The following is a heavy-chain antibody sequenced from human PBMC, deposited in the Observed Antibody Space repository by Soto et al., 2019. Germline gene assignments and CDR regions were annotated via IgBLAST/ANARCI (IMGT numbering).Heavy chain of an antibody. V-gene: IGHV4-34*01. CDR1: GGSFSGYY. CDR3: ARGGSAAAGRSGAFDI. CDR2: INHSGST. Sequence: QVQLQQWGAGLLKPSETLSLTCAVYGGSFSGYYWSWIRQPPGKGLEWIGEINHSGSTNYNPSLKSRVTISVDTSKNQFSLKLSSVTAADTAVYYCARGGSAAAGRSGAFDIWGQGTMVTVSS. J-gene: IGHJ3*02. D-gene: IGHD6-13*01.